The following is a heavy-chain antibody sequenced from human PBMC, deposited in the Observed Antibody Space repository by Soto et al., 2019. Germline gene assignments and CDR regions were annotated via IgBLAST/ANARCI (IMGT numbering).Heavy chain of an antibody. J-gene: IGHJ4*02. V-gene: IGHV5-51*01. CDR3: ARWLDCTTIMCDEYYFDS. Sequence: GESLKISCKGSGYNFSTYWIGWVRQMPGKGLEWMGIIYPGDSDTRYSPSFQGQVTISADKSISTAYLKWSSLKASDTAMYYCARWLDCTTIMCDEYYFDSWGQGTLVTVSS. D-gene: IGHD2-8*01. CDR2: IYPGDSDT. CDR1: GYNFSTYW.